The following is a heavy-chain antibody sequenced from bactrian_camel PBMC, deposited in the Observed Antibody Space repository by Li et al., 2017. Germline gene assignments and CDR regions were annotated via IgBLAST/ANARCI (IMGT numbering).Heavy chain of an antibody. Sequence: QLVESGGGSVQIGGSLTLACAASRGFDDADAEWGWFRQRPGKDREGLAVLWIGGATTTYADSVKGRFIITRDKAKDLVYLQMNGLQPEDTGMYYCAADLVTDEPSLVEREYYYWGQGTQVTVSS. CDR2: LWIGGATT. CDR1: RGFDDADAE. V-gene: IGHV3S66*01. D-gene: IGHD1*01. CDR3: AADLVTDEPSLVEREYYY. J-gene: IGHJ4*01.